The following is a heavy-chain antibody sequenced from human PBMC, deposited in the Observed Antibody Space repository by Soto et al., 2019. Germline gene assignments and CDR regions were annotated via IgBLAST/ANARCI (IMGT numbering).Heavy chain of an antibody. CDR2: IYAGDSET. CDR3: VRHTVLKSTSSY. J-gene: IGHJ4*02. CDR1: GYSFTSYW. Sequence: GESLKISCKGSGYSFTSYWIGWVRQMPGRGLEWMGIIYAGDSETRYSPSFQGQVTISVDKSINTAYLQWNSLKASDTAMYYCVRHTVLKSTSSYWGQGPVVTATS. V-gene: IGHV5-51*01. D-gene: IGHD2-8*02.